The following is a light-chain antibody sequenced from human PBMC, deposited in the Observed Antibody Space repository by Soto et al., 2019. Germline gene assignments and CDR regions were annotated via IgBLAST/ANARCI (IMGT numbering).Light chain of an antibody. CDR3: QSYDSSLSGYV. Sequence: QAVVTQPPSVSGAPGQRVTISCTGSSSNIGAGSDVHWYQQLPGTAPRLLIYVNTNRPSGVPDRFSGSKSGTSASLAITGLQAEDEAYYYCQSYDSSLSGYVFGAGTKLTVL. CDR2: VNT. V-gene: IGLV1-40*01. CDR1: SSNIGAGSD. J-gene: IGLJ1*01.